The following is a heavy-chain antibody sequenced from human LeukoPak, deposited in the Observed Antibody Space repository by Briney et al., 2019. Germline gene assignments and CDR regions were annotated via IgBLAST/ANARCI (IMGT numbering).Heavy chain of an antibody. J-gene: IGHJ3*02. V-gene: IGHV3-23*01. CDR2: IGDSGVHT. CDR1: GFTFSSYA. CDR3: AKDRMVTTGLGALDI. D-gene: IGHD4-17*01. Sequence: PGGSLRLSCAASGFTFSSYAMSWVRQAPGKGLEWVSAIGDSGVHTYYADSAKGRFTISRDNSKSTLYLQMNNLRGEDTAVYYCAKDRMVTTGLGALDIWGPGTMVTVSS.